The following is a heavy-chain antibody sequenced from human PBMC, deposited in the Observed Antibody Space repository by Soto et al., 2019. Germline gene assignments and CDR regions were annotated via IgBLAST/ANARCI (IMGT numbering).Heavy chain of an antibody. CDR3: AKDPRTGSNYAFDI. J-gene: IGHJ3*02. Sequence: EVQLLESGGGLVQPGGSLRLSCAASGFTFNSYAMSWVRQSPGKGLEWVSAISGSGGLTYYADSVEGRFTISRVNSKNTQYLQMNSLRAEDTAVYYCAKDPRTGSNYAFDIWGQGTLVTVS. CDR2: ISGSGGLT. CDR1: GFTFNSYA. V-gene: IGHV3-23*01. D-gene: IGHD4-4*01.